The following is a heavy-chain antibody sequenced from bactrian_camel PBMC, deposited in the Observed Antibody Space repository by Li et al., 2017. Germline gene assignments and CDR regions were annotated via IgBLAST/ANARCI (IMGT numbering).Heavy chain of an antibody. V-gene: IGHV3-2*01. Sequence: HVQLVESGGGLVQSGGSLNLSCTASGFALSRSDMSWFRQAPGKGLEWVSTIERSGSPTYYEDSVKGRFTISRDNAKNTLYLQMNSLKPEDTAMYYCASARGTYWHLAWMSARVYDYWGQGTQVTVS. CDR1: GFALSRSD. J-gene: IGHJ4*01. D-gene: IGHD7*01. CDR3: ASARGTYWHLAWMSARVYDY. CDR2: IERSGSPT.